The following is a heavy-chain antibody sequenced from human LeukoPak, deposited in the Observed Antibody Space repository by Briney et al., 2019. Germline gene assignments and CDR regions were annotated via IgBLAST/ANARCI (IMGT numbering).Heavy chain of an antibody. J-gene: IGHJ4*02. D-gene: IGHD3-22*01. V-gene: IGHV4-4*07. CDR2: IYTSGST. Sequence: PSETLSLTCTVSGGSISSYYWSWIRQPAGKGLEWIGRIYTSGSTNYNPSLKSRVTMSVDTSKNQFSLKLSSVTAADTAVYYCARDFRNYYDSSGYCDYWGQGTLVTVSS. CDR3: ARDFRNYYDSSGYCDY. CDR1: GGSISSYY.